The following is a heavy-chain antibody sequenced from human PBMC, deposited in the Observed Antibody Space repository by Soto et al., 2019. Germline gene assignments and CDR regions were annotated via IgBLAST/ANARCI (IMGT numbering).Heavy chain of an antibody. D-gene: IGHD6-19*01. CDR1: GSTFSSYA. CDR2: ISGSGGST. Sequence: PGGSLRLSCAASGSTFSSYAMSWVRQAPGKGLEWVSVISGSGGSTYYADSVKGRFTISRDNSKNTLYLQMNSLRAEDTAVYYCAKDSVAGSSYYYYGMDVWGQGATVTVSS. J-gene: IGHJ6*02. V-gene: IGHV3-23*01. CDR3: AKDSVAGSSYYYYGMDV.